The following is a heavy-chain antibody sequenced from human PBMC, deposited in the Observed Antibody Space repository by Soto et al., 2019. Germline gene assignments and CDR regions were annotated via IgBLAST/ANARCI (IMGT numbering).Heavy chain of an antibody. V-gene: IGHV3-48*02. D-gene: IGHD3-3*01. J-gene: IGHJ4*02. Sequence: PGGSLRLSSGASGFTFSSYSMNWVRQAPGKGLEWISYISTTSSSIYYADSVKGRFTISRDNAKNSVFLQMDSLIDEDTGVYYCARKGVAFGYRGQGALVTVSS. CDR3: ARKGVAFGY. CDR2: ISTTSSSI. CDR1: GFTFSSYS.